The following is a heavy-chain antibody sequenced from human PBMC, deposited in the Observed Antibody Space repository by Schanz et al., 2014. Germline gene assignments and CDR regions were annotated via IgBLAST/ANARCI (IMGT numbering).Heavy chain of an antibody. J-gene: IGHJ4*02. D-gene: IGHD3-10*01. CDR2: INTNTGKP. V-gene: IGHV7-4-1*02. CDR1: GYTFKSYA. CDR3: ARRGIRGVFSSFDY. Sequence: QVQLVQSGSELKKPGASVKVSCKASGYTFKSYAMNWVRQAPGQGLEWMGWINTNTGKPTYAQGLTGRYVFSSDTSVNTAYLQISSLEADDTAVYYCARRGIRGVFSSFDYWGLGTLVTVSS.